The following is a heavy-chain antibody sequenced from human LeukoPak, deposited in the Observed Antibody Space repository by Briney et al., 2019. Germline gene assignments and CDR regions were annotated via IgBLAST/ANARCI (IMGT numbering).Heavy chain of an antibody. CDR2: INHSGST. Sequence: SETLSLTCSVSGGSISSSSDYWSWIRQPPGKGLEWIGEINHSGSTNYNPSPKSRVTISVDTSKNQFSLKLSSVTAADTAVYYCARGPIFDVLQFLEWSRATLYGMDVWGQGTTVTVSS. CDR1: GGSISSSSDY. V-gene: IGHV4-39*07. CDR3: ARGPIFDVLQFLEWSRATLYGMDV. J-gene: IGHJ6*02. D-gene: IGHD3-3*01.